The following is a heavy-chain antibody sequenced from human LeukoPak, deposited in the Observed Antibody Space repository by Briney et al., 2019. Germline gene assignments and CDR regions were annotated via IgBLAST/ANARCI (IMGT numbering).Heavy chain of an antibody. CDR3: ARAYYYGSGSLYYYYYYMDV. CDR1: GFTFSSYE. Sequence: GGSLRLSCAASGFTFSSYEMNWVRQAPGKGLEWVSYISSSGSTIYYADSVKGRFTISRDNAKNTLYLQMNSLRAEDTAVYYCARAYYYGSGSLYYYYYYMDVWGKGTTVTISS. J-gene: IGHJ6*03. V-gene: IGHV3-48*03. CDR2: ISSSGSTI. D-gene: IGHD3-10*01.